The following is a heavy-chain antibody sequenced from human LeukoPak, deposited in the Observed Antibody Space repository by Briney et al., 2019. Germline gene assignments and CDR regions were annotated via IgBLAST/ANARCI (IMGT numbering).Heavy chain of an antibody. CDR2: ISAYNGNT. J-gene: IGHJ5*02. CDR1: GYTFTSYG. Sequence: GASVKVSCKASGYTFTSYGISWVRQAPGQGLEWMGWISAYNGNTNYAQKLQGRVTMTTDTSTSTAYMELRSLRSDDTAVYYCARDVVRGYYYGSGTNWFDPWGQGTLVTVSS. V-gene: IGHV1-18*01. D-gene: IGHD3-10*01. CDR3: ARDVVRGYYYGSGTNWFDP.